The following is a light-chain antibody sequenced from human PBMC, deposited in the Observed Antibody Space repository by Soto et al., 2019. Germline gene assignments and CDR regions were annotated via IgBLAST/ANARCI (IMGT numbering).Light chain of an antibody. Sequence: EIVMTQSPATLSLSPGERASLSCRASQSVSWYLAWYQQKPGQAPRLLIYDASNRATGIPARFSGSGSGTDFTLTIISLEPEDFASYYCQERSNWSRRPFGKGTKVEIQ. CDR1: QSVSWY. CDR3: QERSNWSRRP. CDR2: DAS. J-gene: IGKJ1*01. V-gene: IGKV3-11*01.